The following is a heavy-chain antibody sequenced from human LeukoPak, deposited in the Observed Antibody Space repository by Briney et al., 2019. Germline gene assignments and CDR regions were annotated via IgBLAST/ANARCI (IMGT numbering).Heavy chain of an antibody. CDR1: GYPFTSYG. J-gene: IGHJ4*02. CDR2: ISAYSGHT. D-gene: IGHD4-11*01. CDR3: ARGADYKTVKYDY. V-gene: IGHV1-18*01. Sequence: ASVKVSCKASGYPFTSYGIVWVRQAPGQGLEWMGWISAYSGHTNYAQKLQGRVTMTTGRSTSTVYMELRSLRFDDTAVYYCARGADYKTVKYDYWGQGTLVTVSS.